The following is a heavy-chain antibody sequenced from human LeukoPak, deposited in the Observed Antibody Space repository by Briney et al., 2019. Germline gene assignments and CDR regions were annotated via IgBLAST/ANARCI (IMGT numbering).Heavy chain of an antibody. CDR2: VNESGGT. V-gene: IGHV4-34*01. J-gene: IGHJ5*02. D-gene: IGHD1-26*01. Sequence: SETLSLTCAVYIDSFSNYHWNWIRQTPAKGMEWIGEVNESGGTNISPSLRSRVTLSVDTSKNQFSLKLISVTVADTAIYYCARGQGATVPQVGKNWFDPWGQGTRVTVSS. CDR3: ARGQGATVPQVGKNWFDP. CDR1: IDSFSNYH.